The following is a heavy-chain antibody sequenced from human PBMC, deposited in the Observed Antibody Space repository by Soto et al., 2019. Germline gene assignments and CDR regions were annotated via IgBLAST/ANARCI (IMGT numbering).Heavy chain of an antibody. J-gene: IGHJ4*02. V-gene: IGHV3-21*02. Sequence: EVQLLQSGGGLVKPGGSLRLSCATSGFTFSRCDMNWVRQAPGKGLEWVSFISSSASYMYYADSVKGRFTISRDNSKKSLYLQMNSLRADDTAVYYCAXEXXXTXXXITIPFDYWGQGALVTVSS. CDR1: GFTFSRCD. CDR3: AXEXXXTXXXITIPFDY. CDR2: ISSSASYM.